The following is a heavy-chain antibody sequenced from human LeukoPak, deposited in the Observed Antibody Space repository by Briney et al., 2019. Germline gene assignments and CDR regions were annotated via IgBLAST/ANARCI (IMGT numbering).Heavy chain of an antibody. D-gene: IGHD3-10*01. CDR3: ATEFYGSGSYYNSP. V-gene: IGHV1-8*01. CDR2: MNPNSGNT. J-gene: IGHJ5*02. CDR1: GYTFTSYD. Sequence: ASVKVSCMASGYTFTSYDINWVRQATGQGLEWMGWMNPNSGNTGYAQKFQGRVTMTRNTSISTAYMELSSLRSEDTAVYYCATEFYGSGSYYNSPWGQGTLVTVSS.